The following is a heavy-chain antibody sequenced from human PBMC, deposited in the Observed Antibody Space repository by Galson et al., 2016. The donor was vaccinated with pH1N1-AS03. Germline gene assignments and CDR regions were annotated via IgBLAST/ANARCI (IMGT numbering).Heavy chain of an antibody. D-gene: IGHD6-13*01. J-gene: IGHJ4*02. CDR2: ISVASTAI. V-gene: IGHV3-11*01. CDR1: GFTFSDYH. CDR3: AKDRHPQLATCYFDY. Sequence: SLRLSCAASGFTFSDYHMSWIRRAPGKGLEWLSYISVASTAIYYADSVKGRFTISRDNARNSLYLQMNSLRPEDTAVYYCAKDRHPQLATCYFDYWGQGTLVTVSS.